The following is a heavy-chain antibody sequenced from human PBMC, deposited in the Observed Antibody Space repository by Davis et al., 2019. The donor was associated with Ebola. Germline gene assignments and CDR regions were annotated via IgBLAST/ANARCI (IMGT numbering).Heavy chain of an antibody. J-gene: IGHJ4*02. CDR2: ISSSSSYT. V-gene: IGHV3-11*06. CDR1: GFTFSDYY. D-gene: IGHD2-21*02. CDR3: ARDLCGGDCPGDY. Sequence: GESLKISCAASGFTFSDYYMSWIRQAPGKGLEWVSYISSSSSYTNYADSVKGRFTISRDNSKNTLYLQMNSLRAEDTAVYYCARDLCGGDCPGDYWGQGTLVTVSS.